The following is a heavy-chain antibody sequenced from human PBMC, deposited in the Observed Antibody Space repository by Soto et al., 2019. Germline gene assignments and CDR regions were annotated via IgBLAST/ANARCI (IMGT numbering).Heavy chain of an antibody. J-gene: IGHJ4*02. V-gene: IGHV1-18*01. CDR3: ARVTSYCSGGSCYSLPNY. CDR1: GYTFTSYG. D-gene: IGHD2-15*01. Sequence: QVQLVQSGAEVKKPGASVKVSCKASGYTFTSYGISWVRQAPGQGLELMGWISAYNGNTNYAQKLQGRVTMTTDTSTSTAYMELRSLRSDDTAVYYCARVTSYCSGGSCYSLPNYWGQGTLVTVSS. CDR2: ISAYNGNT.